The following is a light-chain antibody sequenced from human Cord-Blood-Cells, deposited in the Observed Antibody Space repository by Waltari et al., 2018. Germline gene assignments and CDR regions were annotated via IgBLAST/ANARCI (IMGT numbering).Light chain of an antibody. CDR2: DVS. CDR3: SSYTSSSTS. CDR1: SSDVGGSNY. J-gene: IGLJ2*01. V-gene: IGLV2-14*01. Sequence: QSALTQPASVSGSPGQSITISCTGTSSDVGGSNYVSWYQQHPGKAPKLIIYDVSKRPSGVSNRFSGSKSGNTASLTISGLQAEDEADYYCSSYTSSSTSFGGGTKLTVL.